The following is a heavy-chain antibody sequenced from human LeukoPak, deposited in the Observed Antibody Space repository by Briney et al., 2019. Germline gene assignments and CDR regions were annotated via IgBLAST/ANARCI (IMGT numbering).Heavy chain of an antibody. CDR1: GFIVSSKY. J-gene: IGHJ4*02. CDR3: ARAGPIDY. Sequence: GGSLRLSCAASGFIVSSKYMSWVRQAPGKGLEWVSVIYSGGSTYYAASVEGRFTISRDNSKNTVCLQMNSLRVEDTAVYYCARAGPIDYWGQGTLVTVSS. CDR2: IYSGGST. V-gene: IGHV3-53*01.